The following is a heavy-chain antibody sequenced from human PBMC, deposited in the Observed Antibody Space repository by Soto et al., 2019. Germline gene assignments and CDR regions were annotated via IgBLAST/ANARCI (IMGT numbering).Heavy chain of an antibody. D-gene: IGHD6-13*01. CDR2: ISGSGGST. Sequence: EVQLLESGGGLVQPGGSLRLSCAASGFTFSSYAMSWVRQAPGKGVEWVSAISGSGGSTYYAESVKGRFTISRDNSKNTLYLQMNSLRAEDTAVYYCAKDRDSRIAAAGTPDYYFDYWGQGTLVTVSS. J-gene: IGHJ4*02. CDR1: GFTFSSYA. CDR3: AKDRDSRIAAAGTPDYYFDY. V-gene: IGHV3-23*01.